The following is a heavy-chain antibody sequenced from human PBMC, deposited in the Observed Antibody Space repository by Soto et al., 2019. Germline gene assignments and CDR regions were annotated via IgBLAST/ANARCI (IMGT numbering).Heavy chain of an antibody. D-gene: IGHD3-10*01. CDR1: GFTFSSYS. CDR3: ARYGSGNRADY. Sequence: GGSLRLSCAASGFTFSSYSMNWVLQAPGKGLEWVSSISSSSSYIYYADSVKGRFTISRDNAKNSLYLQMNSLRAEDTAVYYCARYGSGNRADYWGQGTLVTVSS. V-gene: IGHV3-21*01. CDR2: ISSSSSYI. J-gene: IGHJ4*02.